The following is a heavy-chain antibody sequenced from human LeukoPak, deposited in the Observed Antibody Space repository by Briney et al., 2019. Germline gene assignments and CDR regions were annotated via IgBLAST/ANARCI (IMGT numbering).Heavy chain of an antibody. Sequence: PSETLSLTCTVSGGSISSSSYYWGWIRQPPWKGLEWIGRIYYSGSTNYNPSLKSRVTISVATSKTQFSLKLSSVTAAGTAVYYCARLLYYYDSSGVGTGYFDYWGQGTLVTVSS. CDR3: ARLLYYYDSSGVGTGYFDY. D-gene: IGHD3-22*01. CDR2: IYYSGST. J-gene: IGHJ4*02. V-gene: IGHV4-39*07. CDR1: GGSISSSSYY.